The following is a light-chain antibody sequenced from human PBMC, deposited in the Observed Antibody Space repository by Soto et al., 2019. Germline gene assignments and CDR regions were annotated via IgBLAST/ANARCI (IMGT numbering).Light chain of an antibody. CDR3: QQYYSYPLT. J-gene: IGKJ4*01. CDR1: QSISSY. CDR2: AAS. Sequence: DIQMTQSPSSLSASVGDRVTITCRASQSISSYLNWYQQKPGKAPKLLIYAASSLQSGVPSRLSGSGSGTDFTLTISSLQPEDFATYYCQQYYSYPLTFGGGTKVDIK. V-gene: IGKV1-39*01.